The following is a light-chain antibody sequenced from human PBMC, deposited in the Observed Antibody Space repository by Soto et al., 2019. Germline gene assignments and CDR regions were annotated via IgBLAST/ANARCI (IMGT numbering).Light chain of an antibody. V-gene: IGKV3-15*01. CDR3: QQNNNWPLT. CDR1: QSVSSN. CDR2: GAS. J-gene: IGKJ4*01. Sequence: EIVMTQSPATLSVSPGERATLSCRASQSVSSNLAWYQQKPGQAPRLLIYGASTRATGIPARFSGSGSGTESTLTSSSLPSEDFAVYYCQQNNNWPLTFGGGTKVEIK.